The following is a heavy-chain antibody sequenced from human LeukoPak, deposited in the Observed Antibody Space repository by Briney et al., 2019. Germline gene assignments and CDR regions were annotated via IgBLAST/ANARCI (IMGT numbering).Heavy chain of an antibody. Sequence: PSETLSLTCTVSGVSISSYYWSWIRQPAGKGLEWIWRIYTSGSTNYNPSLKSRVTMSVDTYKNQFSLKLNSMTAADTAVYYCARGSASYYYYYLDVWGEGTTVTVSS. CDR3: ARGSASYYYYYLDV. CDR1: GVSISSYY. CDR2: IYTSGST. V-gene: IGHV4-4*07. J-gene: IGHJ6*03.